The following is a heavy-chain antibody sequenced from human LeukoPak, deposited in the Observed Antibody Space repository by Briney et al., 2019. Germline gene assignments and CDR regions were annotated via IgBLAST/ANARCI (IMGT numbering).Heavy chain of an antibody. J-gene: IGHJ4*02. D-gene: IGHD3-10*01. CDR2: INHSGST. CDR3: ASGLWFGEFPDY. CDR1: GGSFSGYY. Sequence: SETLSLTCAVYGGSFSGYYWSWIRQPPGKGLEWIGEINHSGSTNYNPSLKSRATISVDTSKNQFSLKLSSVTAADTAVYYCASGLWFGEFPDYWGQGTLVTVSS. V-gene: IGHV4-34*01.